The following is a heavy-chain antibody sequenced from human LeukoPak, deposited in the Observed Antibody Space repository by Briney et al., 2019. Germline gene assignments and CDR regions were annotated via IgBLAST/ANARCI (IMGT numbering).Heavy chain of an antibody. J-gene: IGHJ4*02. CDR2: ISWNSGTI. CDR1: GFTFDDYA. V-gene: IGHV3-9*01. CDR3: AKDNNIAVAVTYDY. D-gene: IGHD6-19*01. Sequence: PGRSLRLSCAASGFTFDDYAMHWVRQAPGKGLEWVSGISWNSGTIGYADSVKGRFTISRDNSKNTLYLQMNSLRAEDTAVYYCAKDNNIAVAVTYDYWGQGTLVTVSS.